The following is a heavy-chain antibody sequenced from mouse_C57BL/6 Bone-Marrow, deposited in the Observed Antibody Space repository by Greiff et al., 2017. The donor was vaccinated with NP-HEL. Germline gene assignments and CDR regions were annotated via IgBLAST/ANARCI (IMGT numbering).Heavy chain of an antibody. D-gene: IGHD1-1*01. V-gene: IGHV1-81*01. CDR3: ARSAYYYGSAWFAY. J-gene: IGHJ3*01. CDR2: IYPRSGNT. CDR1: GYTFTSYG. Sequence: VQGVESGAELARPGASVKLSCKASGYTFTSYGISWVKQRTGQGLEWIGEIYPRSGNTYYNEKFKGKATLTADKSSSTAYMELRSLTSEDSAVYFCARSAYYYGSAWFAYWGQGTLVTVSA.